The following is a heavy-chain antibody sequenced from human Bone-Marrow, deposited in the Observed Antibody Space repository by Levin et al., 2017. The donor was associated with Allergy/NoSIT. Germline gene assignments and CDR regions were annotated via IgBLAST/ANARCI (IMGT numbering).Heavy chain of an antibody. Sequence: GGSLRLSCAASGFTFRSYAMIWVRQAPGKGLEWVSGISGGGGNTYYADSVKGRFTISRDNSKNTLYLQMNSLRVEDTAVYCCAKGHDYGDPGTYVDSWGQGARVTVSS. V-gene: IGHV3-23*01. CDR1: GFTFRSYA. CDR2: ISGGGGNT. J-gene: IGHJ4*02. D-gene: IGHD4-17*01. CDR3: AKGHDYGDPGTYVDS.